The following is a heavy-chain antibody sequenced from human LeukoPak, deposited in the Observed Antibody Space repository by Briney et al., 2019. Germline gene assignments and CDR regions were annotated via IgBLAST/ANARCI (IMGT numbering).Heavy chain of an antibody. V-gene: IGHV1-8*01. J-gene: IGHJ5*02. Sequence: ASVKVSCKASGYTFTSYDINWVRQATGQGLEWTGWMNPNSGNTGYAQKFQGRVTMTRNTSISTAYMELSSLRSEDTAVYYCARDGYYDFWSGSTQFNWFDPWGQGTLVTVSS. CDR2: MNPNSGNT. CDR1: GYTFTSYD. CDR3: ARDGYYDFWSGSTQFNWFDP. D-gene: IGHD3-3*01.